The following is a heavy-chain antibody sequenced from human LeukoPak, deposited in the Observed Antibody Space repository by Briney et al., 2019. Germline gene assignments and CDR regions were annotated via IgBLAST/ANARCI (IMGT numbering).Heavy chain of an antibody. J-gene: IGHJ4*02. CDR2: IRYDGSNK. CDR1: GFTFSSYG. V-gene: IGHV3-30*02. Sequence: GGSLRLSCAASGFTFSSYGMHWVRQAPGKGLEWVAFIRYDGSNKYYADSVKGRFTISRDNSKNTLYLEINSLSADDTAVYYCATTDTTCYWGQGTLVTVSS. D-gene: IGHD1-14*01. CDR3: ATTDTTCY.